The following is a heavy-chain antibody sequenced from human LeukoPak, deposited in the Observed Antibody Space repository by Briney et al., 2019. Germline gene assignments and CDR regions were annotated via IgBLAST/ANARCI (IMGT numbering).Heavy chain of an antibody. V-gene: IGHV3-23*01. D-gene: IGHD2-15*01. CDR2: ISGDGGST. Sequence: PGGSLRLSCAASGFIFSSYAMSWVRQAPGKGLEWVSGISGDGGSTYYADSVKGRFTISRDNSKNTLFLQMNSLRARDTAVYFCAKDRGEGYRSGGSCYTFDSINAFAIWGQGTMVAVSS. CDR1: GFIFSSYA. CDR3: AKDRGEGYRSGGSCYTFDSINAFAI. J-gene: IGHJ3*02.